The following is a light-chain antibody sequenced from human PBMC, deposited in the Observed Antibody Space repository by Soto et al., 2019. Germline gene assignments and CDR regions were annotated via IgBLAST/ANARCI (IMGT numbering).Light chain of an antibody. CDR3: QHYSMWPPQ. CDR1: QSVSSN. Sequence: EIVMTQSPATLSLSPGERATLSCRASQSVSSNVAWYQQKPGQAPRLLLYGASTRATGIPARFSGSGSGTEFTLTISSLQSEDFVIYYCQHYSMWPPQFGQGTKVDIK. J-gene: IGKJ1*01. CDR2: GAS. V-gene: IGKV3-15*01.